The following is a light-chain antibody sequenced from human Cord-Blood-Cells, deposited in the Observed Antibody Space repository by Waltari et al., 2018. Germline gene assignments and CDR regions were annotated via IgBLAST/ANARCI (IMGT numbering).Light chain of an antibody. CDR1: KLGDKY. V-gene: IGLV3-1*01. CDR3: QAWDSSTYV. J-gene: IGLJ1*01. Sequence: SYELTQPPSVSVSPGQTASITCSGDKLGDKYACWYQQKPGQSPVLVIYQDTKRPSXIPXXXAGSNSGXXXTLTXSGTQAMDEADYYCQAWDSSTYVFGTGTKVTVL. CDR2: QDT.